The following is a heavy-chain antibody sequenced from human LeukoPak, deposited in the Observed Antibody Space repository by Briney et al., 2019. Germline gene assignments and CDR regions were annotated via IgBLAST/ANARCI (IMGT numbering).Heavy chain of an antibody. V-gene: IGHV4-30-4*01. CDR3: ARQLGFYYGMDV. CDR1: GGSISSGDYY. J-gene: IGHJ6*02. D-gene: IGHD6-6*01. CDR2: IYYSGST. Sequence: SQTLSLTCTVSGGSISSGDYYWSWIRQPPGEGLAWVGYIYYSGSTYYNPSLKSRVTISVDTSKNQFSLKLSSVTAADTAVYYCARQLGFYYGMDVWGQGTTVTVSS.